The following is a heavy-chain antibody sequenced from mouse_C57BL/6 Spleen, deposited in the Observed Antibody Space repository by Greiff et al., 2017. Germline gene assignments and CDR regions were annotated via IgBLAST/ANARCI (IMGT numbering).Heavy chain of an antibody. J-gene: IGHJ1*03. CDR1: GYTFTSYW. V-gene: IGHV1-69*01. CDR2: IDPSDSYT. Sequence: QVQLQQPGAELVMPGASVKLSCKASGYTFTSYWMHWVKQRPGQGLEWIGEIDPSDSYTNYNQKFKGKSTLTVDKSSSTAYMQLSSLTSEDSAVYYCARWRNDGLGFDVWGTGTTVTVSS. CDR3: ARWRNDGLGFDV. D-gene: IGHD2-3*01.